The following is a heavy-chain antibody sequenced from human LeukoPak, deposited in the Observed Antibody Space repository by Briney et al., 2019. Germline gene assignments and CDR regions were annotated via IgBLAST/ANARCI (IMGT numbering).Heavy chain of an antibody. CDR1: GFTSSSYE. Sequence: GGSLRLSCAASGFTSSSYEMNWVRQAPGKGLEWVSYIGSSGSTIYYADSVKGRFTISRDNAKNSLYLQMNSLRAEDTAVYYCARSGGIFDYWGQGTLVTVSS. CDR3: ARSGGIFDY. CDR2: IGSSGSTI. J-gene: IGHJ4*02. V-gene: IGHV3-48*03.